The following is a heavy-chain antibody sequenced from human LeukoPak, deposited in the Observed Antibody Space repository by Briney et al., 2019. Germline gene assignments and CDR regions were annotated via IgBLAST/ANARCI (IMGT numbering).Heavy chain of an antibody. J-gene: IGHJ6*02. V-gene: IGHV3-23*01. CDR2: ISGSGGNT. CDR1: EFTFSSEV. D-gene: IGHD5-18*01. Sequence: PGGSLRLSCAASEFTFSSEVMSWVRQAPGKGLECVSAISGSGGNTYYADSVKGRFTISRDNSKNMLYLQMNSLRAEDTAVYYCAKVSGRIQIWPQPFGDGMDVWGQGTTVTVSS. CDR3: AKVSGRIQIWPQPFGDGMDV.